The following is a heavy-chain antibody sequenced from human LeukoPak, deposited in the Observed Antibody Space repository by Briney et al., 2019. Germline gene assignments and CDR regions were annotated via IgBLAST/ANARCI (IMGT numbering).Heavy chain of an antibody. CDR2: IYPGDSDT. CDR3: ARAGVGGRGVIITNPYNWFDP. D-gene: IGHD3-10*01. V-gene: IGHV5-51*01. CDR1: GYSFTSYW. Sequence: GESLKISCKGSGYSFTSYWIGWVRQMPGKGLEWMGIIYPGDSDTRYSPSFQGQVTISADKSITTAYLQWSCLKASDTALYFIARAGVGGRGVIITNPYNWFDPWGQGTLVTVSS. J-gene: IGHJ5*02.